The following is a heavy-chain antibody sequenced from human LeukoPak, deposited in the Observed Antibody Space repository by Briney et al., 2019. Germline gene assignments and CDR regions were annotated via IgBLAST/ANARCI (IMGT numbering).Heavy chain of an antibody. D-gene: IGHD2-15*01. V-gene: IGHV4-39*07. J-gene: IGHJ4*02. CDR2: IYYSGNT. Sequence: SETLSLTCTVSGGSIISSSYYWGWIRQPPGKGLEWIGSIYYSGNTDYNPSLKSRVTMSVDTSKNQFSLKLSSVTAADTAVYYCARLVVADFDYWGQGTLVTVSS. CDR3: ARLVVADFDY. CDR1: GGSIISSSYY.